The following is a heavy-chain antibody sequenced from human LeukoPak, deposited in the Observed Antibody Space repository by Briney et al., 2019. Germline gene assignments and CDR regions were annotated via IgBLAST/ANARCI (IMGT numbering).Heavy chain of an antibody. CDR1: GDSISGYY. J-gene: IGHJ4*02. CDR3: ARGRAYYDSSGFFNY. D-gene: IGHD3-22*01. V-gene: IGHV4-4*07. CDR2: MYTTGST. Sequence: SETLSLTCNVSGDSISGYYWNWIRQPAGKELEWIGRMYTTGSTSYNPSLASRVTMSVDTSKNQFSLNLNSVTAADTAFYYCARGRAYYDSSGFFNYWGQGILVTVSS.